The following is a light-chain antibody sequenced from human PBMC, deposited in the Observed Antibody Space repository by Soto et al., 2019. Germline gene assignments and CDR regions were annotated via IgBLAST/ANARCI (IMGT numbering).Light chain of an antibody. CDR3: QQRSNWPIT. J-gene: IGKJ5*01. Sequence: EIVSTQSPATLSLPPVERATPSCMTSQSVSSYLAWYKQKPGQPPRLLISDASNRATGIPARFSGSRAGADVTPTIISLQQEDFAVEYCQQRSNWPITFGQGTRLEIK. CDR2: DAS. CDR1: QSVSSY. V-gene: IGKV3D-11*02.